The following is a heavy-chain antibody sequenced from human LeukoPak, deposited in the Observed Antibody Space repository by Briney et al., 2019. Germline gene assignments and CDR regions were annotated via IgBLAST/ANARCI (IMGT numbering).Heavy chain of an antibody. CDR3: ARYPGIAAAGRGRYFDY. Sequence: SETLSLTCTVSGGSISSYYWSWIRQPPGKGLEWIGYIYYSGSTNYNPSLKSRVTISVDTSKNQFSLKLSSVTAADTAVYYCARYPGIAAAGRGRYFDYWGQGTLVTVSS. CDR2: IYYSGST. V-gene: IGHV4-59*01. J-gene: IGHJ4*02. D-gene: IGHD6-13*01. CDR1: GGSISSYY.